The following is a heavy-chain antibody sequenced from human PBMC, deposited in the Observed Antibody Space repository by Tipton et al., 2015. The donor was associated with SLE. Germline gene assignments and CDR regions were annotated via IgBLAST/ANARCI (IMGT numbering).Heavy chain of an antibody. CDR3: ARNRVTFGGVTALDY. J-gene: IGHJ4*02. CDR1: GFTFSSYA. D-gene: IGHD3-16*01. V-gene: IGHV3-64*04. Sequence: QLVQSGGGLVKPGGSLRLSCAASGFTFSSYAMSWVRQAPGKGLEYVSAISSNGGSTYYADSVKGRFTISRDNSKNTLYLQMNSLRAEDTAVYYCARNRVTFGGVTALDYWGQGTLVTVSS. CDR2: ISSNGGST.